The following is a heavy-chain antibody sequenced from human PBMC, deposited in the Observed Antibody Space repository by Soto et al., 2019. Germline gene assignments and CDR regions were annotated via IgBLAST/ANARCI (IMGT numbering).Heavy chain of an antibody. CDR3: TLAGTRYYYYYMDV. CDR2: IRSKANSYAT. V-gene: IGHV3-73*01. J-gene: IGHJ6*03. CDR1: GFTFSGSA. D-gene: IGHD6-13*01. Sequence: EVQLVESGGDLVQPGGSLKLSCAASGFTFSGSAMHWVRQASGKGLEWVGRIRSKANSYATAYAASVKGRFTISRDDSKNTAYLQMNSLKTEDTAVYYCTLAGTRYYYYYMDVWGKGTTVTVSS.